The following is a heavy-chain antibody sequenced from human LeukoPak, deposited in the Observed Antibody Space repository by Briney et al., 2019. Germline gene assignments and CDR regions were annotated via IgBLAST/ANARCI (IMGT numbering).Heavy chain of an antibody. CDR2: ISSGGSTI. CDR1: GFTLSSYE. CDR3: ARGGYGSDNSGYSPTIFHY. V-gene: IGHV3-48*03. D-gene: IGHD3-22*01. Sequence: PEGSLRLSCAASGFTLSSYEMNWVRQAPGKGLEWVSYISSGGSTIYYADSVKGRFTISRDNAKNSLYLQMNSLRAEDTAVYYCARGGYGSDNSGYSPTIFHYWGQGTLVTVSS. J-gene: IGHJ4*02.